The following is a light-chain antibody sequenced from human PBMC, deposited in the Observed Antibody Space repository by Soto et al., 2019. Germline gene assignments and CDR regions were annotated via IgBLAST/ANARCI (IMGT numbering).Light chain of an antibody. J-gene: IGLJ1*01. Sequence: QSALTQPASVSGSPGQSITISCTGTSSDVGSYNLVSWYQQHPGKAPKLMIYEVSKRPSGVSNRFSGSKSGNTASLTISGLQAEDEDDYDCCSYAGTLYVFGTGTKLTVL. CDR1: SSDVGSYNL. CDR3: CSYAGTLYV. V-gene: IGLV2-23*02. CDR2: EVS.